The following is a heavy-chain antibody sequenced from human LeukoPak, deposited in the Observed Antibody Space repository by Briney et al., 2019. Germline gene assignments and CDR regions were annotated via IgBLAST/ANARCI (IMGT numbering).Heavy chain of an antibody. CDR2: IYPGDSET. CDR3: ARSRRYTYGYVDY. J-gene: IGHJ4*02. CDR1: GYSFTSHW. Sequence: GESLKISCEVSGYSFTSHWIGWVRQMPGKGLEWMGIIYPGDSETRYSPSFQGQVTISVDKFISTAYLQWSSLRASDTAMYYCARSRRYTYGYVDYWGQGTLVTVSS. D-gene: IGHD5-18*01. V-gene: IGHV5-51*01.